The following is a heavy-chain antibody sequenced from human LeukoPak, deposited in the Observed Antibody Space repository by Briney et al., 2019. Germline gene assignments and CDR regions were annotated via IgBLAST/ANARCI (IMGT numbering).Heavy chain of an antibody. CDR2: IYYSGST. CDR1: GGSISSGDYY. D-gene: IGHD2-2*01. J-gene: IGHJ4*02. V-gene: IGHV4-30-4*01. Sequence: SQTLSLTCTVSGGSISSGDYYWSWIRQPPGKGLEWIGYIYYSGSTYYNPSLKSRVTIPVDTSKNQFSLKLSSVTAADTAVYYCARVVVPRVLDYWGQGTLVTVSS. CDR3: ARVVVPRVLDY.